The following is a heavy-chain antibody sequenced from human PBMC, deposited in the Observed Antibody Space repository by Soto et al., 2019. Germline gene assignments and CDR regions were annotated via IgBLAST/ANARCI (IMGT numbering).Heavy chain of an antibody. D-gene: IGHD6-19*01. Sequence: PSETLSLTCTVSGGSISSYYWSWIRQPPGKGLEWIGYIYYSGSTNYNPSLKSRVTISVDTSKNQFSLKLSSVTAADTAVYYCGRGLKQWLVQVAFDIWGQGTMVTVSS. CDR3: GRGLKQWLVQVAFDI. CDR2: IYYSGST. J-gene: IGHJ3*02. CDR1: GGSISSYY. V-gene: IGHV4-59*01.